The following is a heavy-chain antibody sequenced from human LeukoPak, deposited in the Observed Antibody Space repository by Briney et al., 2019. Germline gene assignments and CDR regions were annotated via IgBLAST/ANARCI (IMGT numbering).Heavy chain of an antibody. J-gene: IGHJ6*02. Sequence: PGGSLRLSCAASGFSFSSYWMSWVRQAPGKGLEWVANIKQDGSDKYYLTSVRGRFTISKDNAKNSLYLQMNSLRAEDTALYHCARNNGMDVWGQGTTVIVSS. CDR1: GFSFSSYW. CDR2: IKQDGSDK. V-gene: IGHV3-7*03. CDR3: ARNNGMDV.